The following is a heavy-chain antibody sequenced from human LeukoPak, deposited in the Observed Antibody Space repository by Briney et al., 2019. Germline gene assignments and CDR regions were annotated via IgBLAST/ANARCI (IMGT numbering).Heavy chain of an antibody. CDR3: ASRYCSSTSCYTLSAFDI. CDR2: IIPILGIA. J-gene: IGHJ3*02. V-gene: IGHV1-69*02. Sequence: SVKVSCKASGGTYSSYTISWARQAPGQGLEWMGRIIPILGIANYAQKFQGRVTITADKSTSTAYMELSSLRSEDTAVYYCASRYCSSTSCYTLSAFDIWGQGTMVTVSS. D-gene: IGHD2-2*02. CDR1: GGTYSSYT.